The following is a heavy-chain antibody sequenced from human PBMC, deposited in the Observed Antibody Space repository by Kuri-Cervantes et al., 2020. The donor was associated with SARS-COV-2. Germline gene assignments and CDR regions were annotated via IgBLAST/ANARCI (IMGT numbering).Heavy chain of an antibody. CDR3: ARGFELLRDFDL. D-gene: IGHD1-7*01. Sequence: GESLKISCASSGFTFSDYDMHWVRQAPGKGLEWVAVIWYDGRNTYYTGSVKGRFTISRDNSKNTLYLQMNSLRTEDTAVYYCARGFELLRDFDLWGRGTLVTVSS. V-gene: IGHV3-33*08. CDR2: IWYDGRNT. CDR1: GFTFSDYD. J-gene: IGHJ2*01.